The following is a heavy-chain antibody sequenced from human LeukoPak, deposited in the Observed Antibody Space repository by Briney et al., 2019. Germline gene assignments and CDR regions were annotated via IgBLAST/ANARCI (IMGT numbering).Heavy chain of an antibody. Sequence: GASVKVSCKAFGGTFSSYTISWVRQAPGQGLEWMGRIIPILGIANYAQRFQGRVTITADKSTSTAYMELSSLRSEDTAVYYCARGGSGSYYVSDAFDIWGQGTMVTVSS. V-gene: IGHV1-69*02. CDR1: GGTFSSYT. CDR3: ARGGSGSYYVSDAFDI. D-gene: IGHD1-26*01. J-gene: IGHJ3*02. CDR2: IIPILGIA.